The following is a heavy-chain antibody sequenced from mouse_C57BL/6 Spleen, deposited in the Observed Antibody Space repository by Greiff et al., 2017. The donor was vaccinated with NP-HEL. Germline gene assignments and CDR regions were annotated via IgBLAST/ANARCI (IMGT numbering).Heavy chain of an antibody. CDR1: GYTFTDYY. J-gene: IGHJ1*03. CDR2: INPNNGGT. V-gene: IGHV1-26*01. CDR3: ASNYGSSEDWYFDV. Sequence: EVQLQQSGPELVKPGASVKISCKASGYTFTDYYMNWVKQSHGKSLEWIGDINPNNGGTSYNQKFKGKATLTVDKSSSTAYMELRSLTSEDSAVYYCASNYGSSEDWYFDVWGTGTTVTVSS. D-gene: IGHD1-1*01.